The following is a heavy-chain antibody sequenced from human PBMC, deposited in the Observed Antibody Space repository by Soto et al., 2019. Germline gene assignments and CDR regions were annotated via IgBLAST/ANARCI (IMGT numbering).Heavy chain of an antibody. CDR2: ISYDGRDK. CDR3: TKDRLVFCSGDCYPPSYFDS. D-gene: IGHD2-21*02. J-gene: IGHJ4*02. Sequence: ESGGGVVQPGRSLRLSCAASGFTFSSYGMHWVRQAPGKGLEWVAVISYDGRDKYYADSVRGRFTISRDTSDNTLYLQMNSLRPEDTAVYYCTKDRLVFCSGDCYPPSYFDSWGQGTLVTVSS. CDR1: GFTFSSYG. V-gene: IGHV3-30*18.